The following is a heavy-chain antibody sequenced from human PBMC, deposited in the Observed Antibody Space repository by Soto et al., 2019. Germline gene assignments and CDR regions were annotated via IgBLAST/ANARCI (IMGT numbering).Heavy chain of an antibody. V-gene: IGHV1-69*01. CDR1: GGTFSSYA. CDR3: ARGGLQLWLAPTYYYGMDV. D-gene: IGHD5-18*01. J-gene: IGHJ6*02. Sequence: QVQLVQSGAEVKKPGSSVKVSCKASGGTFSSYAISWVRQAPGQGLGWMGGIIPIFGTANYAQKFQGRVTITADESTSTAYMELSSLRSEDTAVYYCARGGLQLWLAPTYYYGMDVWGQGTTVTVSS. CDR2: IIPIFGTA.